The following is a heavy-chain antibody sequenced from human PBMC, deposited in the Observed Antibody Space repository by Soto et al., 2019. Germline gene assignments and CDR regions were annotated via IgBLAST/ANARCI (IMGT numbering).Heavy chain of an antibody. CDR3: ARGMSVLVPAVTAGFDY. J-gene: IGHJ4*02. D-gene: IGHD2-2*01. Sequence: QVQLVQSGAEVKKPGASVKVSCKASGYTFTSYDINWVRQATGQGLEWMGWMNPNSGNTGYAQKFQGRVTMTSNTSISTAYMELSSLRSEDTAVYYCARGMSVLVPAVTAGFDYWGQGTLVTVSS. V-gene: IGHV1-8*01. CDR1: GYTFTSYD. CDR2: MNPNSGNT.